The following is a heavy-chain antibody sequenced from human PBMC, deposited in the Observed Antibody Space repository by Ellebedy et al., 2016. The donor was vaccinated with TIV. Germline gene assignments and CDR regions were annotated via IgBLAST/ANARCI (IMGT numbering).Heavy chain of an antibody. Sequence: PGGSLRLSCTASGFTFSSYWMHRFRHAPGKGLVWVSRIKGDGTTAHYADSVKGRFTVSRDNAKSTLYLQMNSLRADDTAVYYCARDLHDVAANYWGQGTLVTVSS. J-gene: IGHJ4*02. CDR3: ARDLHDVAANY. D-gene: IGHD2-21*01. CDR1: GFTFSSYW. V-gene: IGHV3-74*01. CDR2: IKGDGTTA.